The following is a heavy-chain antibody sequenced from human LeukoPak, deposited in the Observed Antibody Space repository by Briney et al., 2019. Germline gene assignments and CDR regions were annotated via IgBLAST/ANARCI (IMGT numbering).Heavy chain of an antibody. CDR3: ARGPPTAQYFQH. CDR2: INPNSGNT. Sequence: ASVRVSCKASGYTFTTYDINWVRQATGQGLEWMGWINPNSGNTGYAQKFQGRVTITRNTSISTVYMELSSLRSEDTAVYYCARGPPTAQYFQHWGQGTLVTVSS. V-gene: IGHV1-8*03. CDR1: GYTFTTYD. D-gene: IGHD1-1*01. J-gene: IGHJ1*01.